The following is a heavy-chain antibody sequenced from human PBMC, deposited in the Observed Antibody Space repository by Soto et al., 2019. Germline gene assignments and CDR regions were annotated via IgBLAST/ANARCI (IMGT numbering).Heavy chain of an antibody. V-gene: IGHV1-69*12. CDR2: IIPIFGTA. D-gene: IGHD2-15*01. Sequence: QVQLVQSGAEVKKPGSSVKVSCKASGGTFSSYAISWVRQAPGQGLEWMGGIIPIFGTANYAQKFQGRVTITADESTSTAYMELSSLRSEYTAVYYCARGIVVVVAATPGHNWFDPWGQGTLVTVSS. CDR1: GGTFSSYA. J-gene: IGHJ5*02. CDR3: ARGIVVVVAATPGHNWFDP.